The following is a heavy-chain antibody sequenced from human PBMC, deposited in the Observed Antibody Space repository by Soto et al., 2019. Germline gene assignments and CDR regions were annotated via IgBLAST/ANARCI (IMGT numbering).Heavy chain of an antibody. J-gene: IGHJ6*03. D-gene: IGHD5-12*01. V-gene: IGHV4-31*03. CDR2: IYYIGGT. CDR1: GGSISRGGYY. CDR3: ARKDSGYADYMDV. Sequence: SETLSLPCTVSGGSISRGGYYWSWIRQHPGKGLEWIGYIYYIGGTYYNPSLKSRVTISVDTSENQFSLRLSSVTAADTAVYYCARKDSGYADYMDVWGKGTTVTVSS.